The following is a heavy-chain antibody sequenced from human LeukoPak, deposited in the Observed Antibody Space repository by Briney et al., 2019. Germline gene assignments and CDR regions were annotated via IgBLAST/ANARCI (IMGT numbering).Heavy chain of an antibody. J-gene: IGHJ4*02. CDR3: ARVALYDSSGYAYDY. V-gene: IGHV3-13*01. Sequence: GGSLRLSCAASGFTFSSYDMHWVRQATGKGLEWVSAICTAGDTYYPGSVKGRFTISRENAKNSLYLQMNSLRAGDTAVYYCARVALYDSSGYAYDYWGQGTLVTVSS. CDR2: ICTAGDT. D-gene: IGHD3-22*01. CDR1: GFTFSSYD.